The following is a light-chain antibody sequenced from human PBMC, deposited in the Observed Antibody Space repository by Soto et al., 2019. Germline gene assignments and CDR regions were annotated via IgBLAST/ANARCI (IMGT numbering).Light chain of an antibody. Sequence: EIVLTQSPATLSLSPGERATLSCRASQSVSSYLAWYQQKPGQAPRLLIHDASNRATGIPARFSGSGSGTDFTLTISSLEPEDFAVYYCQQLRTFGQGTKVDIK. J-gene: IGKJ1*01. CDR1: QSVSSY. CDR2: DAS. V-gene: IGKV3-11*01. CDR3: QQLRT.